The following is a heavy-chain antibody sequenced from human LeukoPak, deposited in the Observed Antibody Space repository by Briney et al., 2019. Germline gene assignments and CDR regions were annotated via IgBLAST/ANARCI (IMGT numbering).Heavy chain of an antibody. CDR1: AYTFTKYD. V-gene: IGHV1-8*01. CDR2: MKARSGDT. J-gene: IGHJ4*02. Sequence: GASVTVSFKTSAYTFTKYDINRVRQATGQGMGWMGWMKARSGDTGYAQKFQGRVTMTRNISTSTAHMELSSLKSEDTAVYFCARGPPESTSSDYWGQGAQVTVSS. D-gene: IGHD2-2*01. CDR3: ARGPPESTSSDY.